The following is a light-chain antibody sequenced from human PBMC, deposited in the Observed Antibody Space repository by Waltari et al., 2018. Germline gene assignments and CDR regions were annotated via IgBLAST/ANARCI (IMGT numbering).Light chain of an antibody. V-gene: IGLV2-14*03. CDR1: SSDSGRYNY. CDR2: DVN. Sequence: HSALTQPASVSGSPGQTVTISCTGTSSDSGRYNYVAWYQHHPDKVPKLTIYDVNNRPSGISDRFSASKSGDTASLTISGLRAEDEADYYCSSFVGANNLAWVFGGGTKVTV. CDR3: SSFVGANNLAWV. J-gene: IGLJ3*02.